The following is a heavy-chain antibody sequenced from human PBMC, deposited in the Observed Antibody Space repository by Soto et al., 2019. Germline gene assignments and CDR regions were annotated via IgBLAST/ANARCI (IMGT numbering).Heavy chain of an antibody. CDR1: GGSISSYY. CDR3: AREVGATRVYSSSYFDY. J-gene: IGHJ4*02. V-gene: IGHV4-4*07. D-gene: IGHD6-6*01. CDR2: IYTSGST. Sequence: QVQLQESGPGLVKPSETLSLTCTVSGGSISSYYWSWIRQPAGKGLEWIGRIYTSGSTNYNPSLTSRVTMSVDTSKNQFSLKLSSVTAADTAVYYCAREVGATRVYSSSYFDYWGQGTLVTVSS.